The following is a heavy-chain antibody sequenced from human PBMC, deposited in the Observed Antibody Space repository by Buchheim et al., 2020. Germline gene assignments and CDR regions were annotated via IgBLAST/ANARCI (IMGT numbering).Heavy chain of an antibody. V-gene: IGHV3-33*01. CDR1: GFTFSSYG. D-gene: IGHD3-3*01. CDR3: ARDHSGYYHYFDY. J-gene: IGHJ4*02. Sequence: QVQLVESGGGVVQPGRSLRLSCAASGFTFSSYGMHWVRQAPGKGLEWVAVIWYDGSNKYYADYVKGRFTISRDNSKNTLYLQMNSLRAEDTAVYYCARDHSGYYHYFDYWGQGTL. CDR2: IWYDGSNK.